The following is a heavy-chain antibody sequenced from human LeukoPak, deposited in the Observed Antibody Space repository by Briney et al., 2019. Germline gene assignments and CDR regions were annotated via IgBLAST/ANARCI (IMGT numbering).Heavy chain of an antibody. D-gene: IGHD1-14*01. V-gene: IGHV3-30*02. CDR3: ASLKVWYYYYYMDV. CDR2: IQYDGSNK. J-gene: IGHJ6*03. Sequence: GGSLRLSCAASGFTLSNSGMHWVRQAPGKGLEWVTLIQYDGSNKYYTDTVKGRFTVSRDSSKNTLYLQMNSLRPEDTAVYYCASLKVWYYYYYMDVWGKGTTVTVSS. CDR1: GFTLSNSG.